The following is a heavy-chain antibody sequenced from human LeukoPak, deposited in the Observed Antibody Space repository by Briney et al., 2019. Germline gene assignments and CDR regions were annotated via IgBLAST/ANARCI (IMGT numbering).Heavy chain of an antibody. V-gene: IGHV4-34*01. Sequence: SETLSLTCAVYGGSFSGYYWSWNRQPPGKGLEWIGEINHSGSTNYNPSLKSRVTISVDTSKTQFSLKLSSVTAADTAVYYCARFPRRTTRYYYYGMDVWGQGTTVTVSS. J-gene: IGHJ6*02. D-gene: IGHD2-2*01. CDR2: INHSGST. CDR3: ARFPRRTTRYYYYGMDV. CDR1: GGSFSGYY.